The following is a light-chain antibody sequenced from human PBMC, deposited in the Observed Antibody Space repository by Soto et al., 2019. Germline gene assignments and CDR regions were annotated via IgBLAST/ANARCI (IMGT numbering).Light chain of an antibody. V-gene: IGKV1-39*01. CDR1: QSIRNY. J-gene: IGKJ2*01. CDR3: QQSYSTPYT. Sequence: DIHMTQSPSSLSASVGDRVTITCRASQSIRNYLNWYQQKPGKAPNLLIYIASNLHSGVPSRFSGSGSGTDFTLTISSLQPEDFATYYCQQSYSTPYTVGQGTKV. CDR2: IAS.